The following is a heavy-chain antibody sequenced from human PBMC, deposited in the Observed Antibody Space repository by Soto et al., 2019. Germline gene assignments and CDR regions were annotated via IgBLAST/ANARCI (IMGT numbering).Heavy chain of an antibody. V-gene: IGHV4-4*07. CDR1: GGSMFSYY. Sequence: QVQLQESGPGLVKASETLSLTCTVSGGSMFSYYWSWIRQPAGKGLEWIARIYGSGGTNYNPSLKSRVTISVDTATNQVSLRMSSVTAADTAVYFCGRVVEGATRHTDFDSWGQGTLVTVSS. CDR2: IYGSGGT. J-gene: IGHJ5*01. D-gene: IGHD2-21*01. CDR3: GRVVEGATRHTDFDS.